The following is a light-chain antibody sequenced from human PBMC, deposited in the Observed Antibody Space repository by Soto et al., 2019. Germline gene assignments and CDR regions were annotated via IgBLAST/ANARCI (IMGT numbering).Light chain of an antibody. CDR2: DNT. J-gene: IGLJ2*01. CDR1: SSNVGNNY. V-gene: IGLV1-51*01. CDR3: GTWDISLSVVL. Sequence: QSVLTQPPSVSAAPGQKVTISCSGASSNVGNNYVSWHQQLPGTAPKLLIYDNTKRPSGIPDRFSGSKSGTSATLDITGLQTGDEADYYCGTWDISLSVVLFGGGTKLTVL.